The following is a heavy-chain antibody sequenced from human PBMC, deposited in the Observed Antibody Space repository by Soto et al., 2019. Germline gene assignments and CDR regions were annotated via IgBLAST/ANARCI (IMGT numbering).Heavy chain of an antibody. J-gene: IGHJ3*02. CDR3: AKEEYDDILTGSRGDAFDI. V-gene: IGHV3-66*01. D-gene: IGHD3-9*01. CDR1: GFSFTNNG. CDR2: IYIGGKT. Sequence: GGSLRLSCAASGFSFTNNGMHWVRQAPGKGLEWVAVIYIGGKTYYEDSVKDRFTITRANSRNTLYLHLDSLRVEDTAVYSCAKEEYDDILTGSRGDAFDIWGQGTMVTVSS.